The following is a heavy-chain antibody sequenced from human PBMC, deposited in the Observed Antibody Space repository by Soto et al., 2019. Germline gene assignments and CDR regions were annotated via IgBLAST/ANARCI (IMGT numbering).Heavy chain of an antibody. CDR3: ARAPALGLYYYGMDV. CDR1: GYSFTSYW. J-gene: IGHJ6*02. V-gene: IGHV5-10-1*01. CDR2: IDPSDSYT. D-gene: IGHD2-2*01. Sequence: PGESLKISCKGSGYSFTSYWISWVRQMPGKGLEWMGRIDPSDSYTNYSPSFQGHVTISADKSISTAYLQWSSLKASDTAMYYCARAPALGLYYYGMDVWGQGTTVTVSS.